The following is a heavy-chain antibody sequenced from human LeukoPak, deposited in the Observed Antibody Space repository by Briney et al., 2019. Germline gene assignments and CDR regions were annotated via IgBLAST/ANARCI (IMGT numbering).Heavy chain of an antibody. V-gene: IGHV3-66*01. CDR1: GFTVSSNY. CDR3: AKEHDLWHEEGNRFDP. J-gene: IGHJ5*02. CDR2: IYSGGST. Sequence: GGSLRLSCAASGFTVSSNYLSWVRQAPGKGLERVSVIYSGGSTYYADSVKGRFTISRDNSRNTLYLQLNSLGAEDTAVYYCAKEHDLWHEEGNRFDPWGQGTLSPSPQ. D-gene: IGHD3-3*01.